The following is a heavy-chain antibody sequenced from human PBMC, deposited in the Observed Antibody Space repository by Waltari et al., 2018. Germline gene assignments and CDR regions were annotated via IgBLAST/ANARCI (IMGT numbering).Heavy chain of an antibody. CDR1: GFNFISYA. D-gene: IGHD3-22*01. Sequence: DEHLLESGGGLAQPGGSLRLSCAASGFNFISYAMSWVRQAPGKGLEWVSGISDSGVITKYADSVKGLSTVSRDNSKNTVFLHLNSLRAEDTAFYYCARHLYSIDYLELAKWGQGTLVTVSS. V-gene: IGHV3-23*01. J-gene: IGHJ4*02. CDR3: ARHLYSIDYLELAK. CDR2: ISDSGVIT.